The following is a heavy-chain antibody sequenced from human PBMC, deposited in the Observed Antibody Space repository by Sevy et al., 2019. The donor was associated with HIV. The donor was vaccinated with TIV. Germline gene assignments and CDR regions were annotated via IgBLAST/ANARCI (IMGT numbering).Heavy chain of an antibody. CDR3: ARLSMPRRKSNWFDP. CDR1: GYTFSSYG. D-gene: IGHD2-2*01. V-gene: IGHV1-18*01. Sequence: AAVKVSCKASGYTFSSYGISWVRQAPGQGLEWMGWIGAYNGNRKYAQNLQDRVTMTTDTSTSTAYMELRSLRSDDSAVYFCARLSMPRRKSNWFDPWGQGTLVTVSS. CDR2: IGAYNGNR. J-gene: IGHJ5*02.